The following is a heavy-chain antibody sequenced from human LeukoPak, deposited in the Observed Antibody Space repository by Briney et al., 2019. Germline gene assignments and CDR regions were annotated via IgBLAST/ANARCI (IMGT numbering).Heavy chain of an antibody. J-gene: IGHJ6*02. CDR3: ARAGYCSGGSCYTDLYYYYGMDV. V-gene: IGHV1-46*01. CDR1: GYTFTSYY. Sequence: ASVKVSCKASGYTFTSYYMHWVRQAPGQGLEWMGIINPSGGSTSYAQKFQGRVTMTRDTSTSTVYMELSSLRSEDTAVYYCARAGYCSGGSCYTDLYYYYGMDVWGQGTTVTVSS. CDR2: INPSGGST. D-gene: IGHD2-15*01.